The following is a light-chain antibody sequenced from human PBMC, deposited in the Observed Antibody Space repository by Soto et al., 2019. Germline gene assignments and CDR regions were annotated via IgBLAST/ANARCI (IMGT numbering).Light chain of an antibody. Sequence: EIVLTQSPCTLSLSPGERATLSCRASRSVSSSYLAWYQQKPGQAPRLLIYGASSRATGIPDRFSGSGSGTDFTLTISRLEPEDFATYYCQSYNTARPTFGQGTRLEIK. CDR3: QSYNTARPT. J-gene: IGKJ5*01. V-gene: IGKV3-20*01. CDR1: RSVSSSY. CDR2: GAS.